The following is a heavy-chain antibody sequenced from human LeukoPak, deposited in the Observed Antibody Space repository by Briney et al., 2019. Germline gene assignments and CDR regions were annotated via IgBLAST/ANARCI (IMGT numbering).Heavy chain of an antibody. CDR1: GFTLSDSA. Sequence: PGGSLRLSCAASGFTLSDSAVSWVRQAPGEGLEWVSSISDTGGRTYYADSVKGRFAISRDNSRNTVFLQMNSLRAGDTAIYYCAKGGQDYDFWRFDLWGQGILVAVSS. CDR3: AKGGQDYDFWRFDL. CDR2: ISDTGGRT. D-gene: IGHD3-3*01. V-gene: IGHV3-23*01. J-gene: IGHJ5*02.